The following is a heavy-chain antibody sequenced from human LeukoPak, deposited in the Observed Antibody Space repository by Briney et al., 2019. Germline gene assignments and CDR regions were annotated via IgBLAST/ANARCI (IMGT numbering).Heavy chain of an antibody. CDR2: ISAYNGNT. V-gene: IGHV1-18*01. Sequence: ASVKVSCKASGYTFTSYGISWVRQAPGQGLEWTGWISAYNGNTNYAQKLQGRVTMTTDTSTSTAYMELRSLRSDDTAVYYCARVGIVVVPAADPDYWGQGTLVTVSS. CDR1: GYTFTSYG. CDR3: ARVGIVVVPAADPDY. D-gene: IGHD2-2*01. J-gene: IGHJ4*02.